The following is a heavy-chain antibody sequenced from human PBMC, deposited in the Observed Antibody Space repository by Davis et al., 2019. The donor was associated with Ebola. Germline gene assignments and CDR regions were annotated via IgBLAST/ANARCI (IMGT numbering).Heavy chain of an antibody. CDR3: ARDPIKHCTGGVCQGGVDY. CDR2: ISAYNGNT. Sequence: ASVKVSCKASGYTFTSYGISWVRQAPGQGLEWMGWISAYNGNTNYAQKLQGRVTMTTDTSTSTAYMELRSLSSDDTAVYYCARDPIKHCTGGVCQGGVDYWGQGTLVTVSS. V-gene: IGHV1-18*01. D-gene: IGHD2-8*02. J-gene: IGHJ4*02. CDR1: GYTFTSYG.